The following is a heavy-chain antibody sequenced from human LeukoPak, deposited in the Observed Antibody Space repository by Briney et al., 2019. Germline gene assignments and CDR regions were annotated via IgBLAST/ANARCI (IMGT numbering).Heavy chain of an antibody. CDR3: ARGYYGSGSHCCHMDV. Sequence: TTSETLSLTCAVYVGSFSGYYWSWIRQPPGKGLEWIGEINHSGSTNYNSSLKSRVTISVDTSKNQFSLKLSSVTAADTAVYYCARGYYGSGSHCCHMDVWGKGTTTTVS. CDR2: INHSGST. CDR1: VGSFSGYY. V-gene: IGHV4-34*01. J-gene: IGHJ6*03. D-gene: IGHD3-10*01.